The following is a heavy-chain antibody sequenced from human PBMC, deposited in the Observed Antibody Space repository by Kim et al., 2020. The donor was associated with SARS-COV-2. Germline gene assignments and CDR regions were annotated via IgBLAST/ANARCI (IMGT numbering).Heavy chain of an antibody. J-gene: IGHJ4*02. CDR3: ARARVGSSAWYYFDY. V-gene: IGHV3-11*05. D-gene: IGHD6-19*01. Sequence: DSVKGRLTISRDNAKNSLYLQMNNLRAEDTAVYYCARARVGSSAWYYFDYWGPGTLVTVSS.